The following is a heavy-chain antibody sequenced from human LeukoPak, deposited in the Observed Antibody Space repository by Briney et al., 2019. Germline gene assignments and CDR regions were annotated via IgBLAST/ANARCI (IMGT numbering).Heavy chain of an antibody. V-gene: IGHV3-66*01. CDR3: ARDVAYSAFDY. Sequence: GGSLRLSCTASGLTVNSNYMTWVRQAPGKGLEWVSVIYSGGSTYYADSVKGRFTISRDNSKNTLYLQMNTLRAEDTAVYYCARDVAYSAFDYWGQGTLVTVSS. D-gene: IGHD4-11*01. CDR1: GLTVNSNY. CDR2: IYSGGST. J-gene: IGHJ4*02.